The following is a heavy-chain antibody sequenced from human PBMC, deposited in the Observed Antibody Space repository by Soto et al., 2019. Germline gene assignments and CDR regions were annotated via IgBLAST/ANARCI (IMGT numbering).Heavy chain of an antibody. J-gene: IGHJ4*02. Sequence: PSETLSLTCAVYGGSFSGYYWSWIRQPPGKGLEWIGEINHSGSTNYNPSLKSRVTISVDTSKNQFSLKLSSVTAADTAVYYRARGLKEGYSYGYDYWGQGTLVTVSS. CDR2: INHSGST. V-gene: IGHV4-34*01. CDR1: GGSFSGYY. CDR3: ARGLKEGYSYGYDY. D-gene: IGHD5-18*01.